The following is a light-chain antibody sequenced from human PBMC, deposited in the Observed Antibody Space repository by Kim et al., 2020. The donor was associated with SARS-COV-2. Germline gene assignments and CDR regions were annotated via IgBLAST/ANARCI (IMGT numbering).Light chain of an antibody. J-gene: IGLJ2*01. CDR3: CSYGGNTPFDVL. V-gene: IGLV2-23*02. CDR1: SNDIGTYNF. Sequence: QSVLTQPASVSGSPGQSITFSCTGTSNDIGTYNFVSWYQQHPGKAPKLIIYEVSKRPSGVSNRCSGSKSADTASLTISRLQAEDEADYYCCSYGGNTPFDVLFGGGTQLTVL. CDR2: EVS.